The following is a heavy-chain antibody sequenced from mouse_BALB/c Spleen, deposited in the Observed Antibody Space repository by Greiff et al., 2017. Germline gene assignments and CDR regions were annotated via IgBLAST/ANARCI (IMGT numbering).Heavy chain of an antibody. V-gene: IGHV1-54*03. J-gene: IGHJ2*01. D-gene: IGHD4-1*01. CDR1: GYAFPNYL. Sequence: QVPLQQSGAELVRPGTSVKVSCKASGYAFPNYLIEWVKQRPGQGLELIGVINPGSGGTNYNEKFQGKATLTADKSSSTAYMQLSSLTSDDSAVYFCAKANWDGNYFDYWGQGTTLTVSA. CDR3: AKANWDGNYFDY. CDR2: INPGSGGT.